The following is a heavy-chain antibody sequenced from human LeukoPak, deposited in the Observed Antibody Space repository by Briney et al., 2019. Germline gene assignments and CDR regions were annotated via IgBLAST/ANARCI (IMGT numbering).Heavy chain of an antibody. CDR3: ARDRTMVRGEVPNWFDP. D-gene: IGHD3-10*01. CDR1: GGTFSSYA. CDR2: INPNSGGT. J-gene: IGHJ5*02. V-gene: IGHV1-2*06. Sequence: ASVKVSCKASGGTFSSYAISWVRQAPGQGLEWMGRINPNSGGTNYAQTFQGRVTMTRDTSISTAYMELSRLRSDDTAVYYCARDRTMVRGEVPNWFDPWGQGTLVTVSS.